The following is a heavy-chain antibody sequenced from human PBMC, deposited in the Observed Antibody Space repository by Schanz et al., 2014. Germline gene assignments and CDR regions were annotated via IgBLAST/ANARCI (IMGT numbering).Heavy chain of an antibody. D-gene: IGHD4-17*01. Sequence: QVQLVESGEGWANPGGSRGFSGAAFESPFGTYYLGGIRRVPGKGLEWVSYISSSGSYTNYADSVKGRFTTSRDNGKKSMYLQMNSLRAEDTAVYYCARDAVTSVLTPGFYYWGQGTLVTVSS. CDR3: ARDAVTSVLTPGFYY. CDR1: ESPFGTYY. J-gene: IGHJ4*02. V-gene: IGHV3-11*06. CDR2: ISSSGSYT.